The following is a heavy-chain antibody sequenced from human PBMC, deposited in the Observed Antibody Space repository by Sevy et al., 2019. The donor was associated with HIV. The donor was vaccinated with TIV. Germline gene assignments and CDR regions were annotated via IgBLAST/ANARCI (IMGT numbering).Heavy chain of an antibody. CDR2: FDPEDGET. D-gene: IGHD3-22*01. CDR3: ATEKTKYYYDSSGSMTGGY. CDR1: GYTLTELS. Sequence: ASVKVSCKVSGYTLTELSMHWVRQAPGKGLEWMGGFDPEDGETIYAQKFQGRVTMTEDTSTDTAYMERGSLRSEETAVYYCATEKTKYYYDSSGSMTGGYWGQGTLVTVSS. V-gene: IGHV1-24*01. J-gene: IGHJ4*02.